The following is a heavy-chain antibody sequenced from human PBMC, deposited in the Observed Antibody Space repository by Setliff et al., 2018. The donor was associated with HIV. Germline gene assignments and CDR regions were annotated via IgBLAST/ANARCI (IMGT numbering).Heavy chain of an antibody. J-gene: IGHJ4*02. CDR2: IYYTGST. CDR1: SDSIRFYY. CDR3: ARDSGGYNYGFAVGSFDY. D-gene: IGHD5-18*01. Sequence: LSLTCTVSSDSIRFYYWTWIRQPPGKGLEWIGNIYYTGSTNYNPSLKSRIIISIDTSKSQFSLKLTSVAAADTAVYYCARDSGGYNYGFAVGSFDYWGQGALVTVSS. V-gene: IGHV4-59*01.